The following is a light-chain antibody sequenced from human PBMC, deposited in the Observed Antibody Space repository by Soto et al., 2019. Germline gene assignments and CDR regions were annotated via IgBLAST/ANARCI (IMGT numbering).Light chain of an antibody. CDR1: QTISNTF. J-gene: IGKJ4*01. V-gene: IGKV3-20*01. CDR2: GAS. CDR3: QQYGVSPT. Sequence: EIVLTQSPGTLPLSPGERATLSCRASQTISNTFLAWYQQRPGQAPRLLIYGASGRAAGIPDRFSGSGSGTDFTLSISRLEPEDFAVYYCQQYGVSPTFGGGTKVEIK.